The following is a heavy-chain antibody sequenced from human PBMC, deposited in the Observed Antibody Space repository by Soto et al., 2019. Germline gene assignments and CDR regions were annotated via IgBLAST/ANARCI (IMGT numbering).Heavy chain of an antibody. D-gene: IGHD2-8*01. V-gene: IGHV3-11*04. CDR1: GFTFSDYY. CDR2: ISSSGSTI. CDR3: AKVGRMVYAWDYFYGMDV. J-gene: IGHJ6*02. Sequence: GGSLRLSCAASGFTFSDYYMSWIRQAPGKGLEWVSYISSSGSTIYYADSVKGRFTISRDNAKNSLYLQMNSLRAEDTAVYYCAKVGRMVYAWDYFYGMDVWGQGTTVTVSS.